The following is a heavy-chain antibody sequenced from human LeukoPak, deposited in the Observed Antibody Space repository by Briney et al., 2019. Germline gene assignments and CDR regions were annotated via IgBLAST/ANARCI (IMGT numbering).Heavy chain of an antibody. CDR1: GFTFSSYA. J-gene: IGHJ5*02. CDR3: AVRGLDSYYYGSGSYHP. Sequence: GGSLRLSCAASGFTFSSYAMSWVRQAPGKGLEWVSAISGSGGSTYYADSVKGRFTISRDNSKNTLYLQTNSLRAEDTAVYYGAVRGLDSYYYGSGSYHPWGQGTLVTVSS. V-gene: IGHV3-23*01. CDR2: ISGSGGST. D-gene: IGHD3-10*01.